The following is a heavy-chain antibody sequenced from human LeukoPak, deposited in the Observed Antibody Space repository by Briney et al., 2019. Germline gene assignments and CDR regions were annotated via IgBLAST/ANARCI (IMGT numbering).Heavy chain of an antibody. D-gene: IGHD6-13*01. CDR1: GNSISSGDNY. CDR2: IYTSGST. Sequence: ASETLSLTCTVSGNSISSGDNYWSWIRQPAGKGLEWIGRIYTSGSTNYNPSLKSRVTISVDTSKNQFSLKLSSVTAADTAVYYCARGAPGIADGWGQGTLVTVSS. V-gene: IGHV4-61*02. J-gene: IGHJ4*02. CDR3: ARGAPGIADG.